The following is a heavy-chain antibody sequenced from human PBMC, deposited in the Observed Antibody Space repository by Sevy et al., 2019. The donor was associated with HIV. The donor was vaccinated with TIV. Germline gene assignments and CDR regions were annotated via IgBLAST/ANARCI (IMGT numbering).Heavy chain of an antibody. D-gene: IGHD5-12*01. CDR3: ARVGGYAFPFDY. J-gene: IGHJ4*02. CDR1: GDSISSYY. CDR2: IYYSGST. V-gene: IGHV4-59*01. Sequence: SETLSLTCTVSGDSISSYYWSWIRQPPGKGLEWIGYIYYSGSTNYNPSLKSRVTISVDTSKNQFSLKLSSVTAADTAVYYCARVGGYAFPFDYWGQGTLVTVSS.